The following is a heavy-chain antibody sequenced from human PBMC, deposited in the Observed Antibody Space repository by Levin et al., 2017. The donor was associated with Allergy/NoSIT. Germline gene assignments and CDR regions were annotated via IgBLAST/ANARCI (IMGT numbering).Heavy chain of an antibody. Sequence: SQTLSLPCTVSGGSIRSSSYYWGWIRQPPGKGLEWIGSIYYSGITYYNPSLKSRVTISVDTSKNQFSLELNSVTAADTALYYCARDFWSGYSEFDPWGQGTLVTVSS. D-gene: IGHD3-3*01. V-gene: IGHV4-39*07. CDR1: GGSIRSSSYY. J-gene: IGHJ5*02. CDR2: IYYSGIT. CDR3: ARDFWSGYSEFDP.